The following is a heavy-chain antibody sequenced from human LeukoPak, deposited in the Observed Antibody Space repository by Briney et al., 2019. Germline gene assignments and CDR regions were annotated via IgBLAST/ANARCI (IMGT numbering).Heavy chain of an antibody. V-gene: IGHV3-48*02. Sequence: GGSPRLSCAASGFTFSSYSMTWVRQAPGKGLEWVSYISLSSTTIYYADSVKGRFTISRDDAKNSLYLQMNSLRDEDTAVYYCARSWSLTTVTTNWYFDLWGRGTLVTVSS. D-gene: IGHD4-17*01. J-gene: IGHJ2*01. CDR1: GFTFSSYS. CDR2: ISLSSTTI. CDR3: ARSWSLTTVTTNWYFDL.